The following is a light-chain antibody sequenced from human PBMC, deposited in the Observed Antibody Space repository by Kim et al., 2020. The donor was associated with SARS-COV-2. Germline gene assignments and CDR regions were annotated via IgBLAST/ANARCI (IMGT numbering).Light chain of an antibody. V-gene: IGKV1-5*03. Sequence: ASVGDRLTITCRASQSIRTWVAWYQQKPGKAPKVLIYKASTLERGVPARFSGSGSGTEFTLTINGLQPDDFATYYCQQYSTDFPTFGGGTKVDIK. CDR1: QSIRTW. J-gene: IGKJ4*01. CDR3: QQYSTDFPT. CDR2: KAS.